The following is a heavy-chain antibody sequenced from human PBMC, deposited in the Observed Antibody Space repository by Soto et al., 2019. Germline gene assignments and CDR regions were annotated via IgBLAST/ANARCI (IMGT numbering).Heavy chain of an antibody. D-gene: IGHD6-13*01. CDR3: ARSWAAADAFDI. CDR2: IGTAGDT. V-gene: IGHV3-13*01. J-gene: IGHJ3*02. CDR1: GFTFSRYD. Sequence: GSLRLSCAASGFTFSRYDMHWVRQATGKGLEWVSAIGTAGDTYYPGSVKGRFTISRENAKNSLYLQMNSLRAGDTAVYYCARSWAAADAFDIWGQGTMVTVSS.